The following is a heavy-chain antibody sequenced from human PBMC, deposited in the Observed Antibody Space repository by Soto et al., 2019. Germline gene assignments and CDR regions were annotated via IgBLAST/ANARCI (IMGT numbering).Heavy chain of an antibody. CDR3: ARGWVIGH. Sequence: QVQLVESGGGVVQPGRSLRLSCAASGFIFSSYAMHWVRQAPGKGLEWVAIMSYDGNDKYYADSVKGRFTISRDNSKDRLYLQMHCLRAEDTAVYYCARGWVIGHWGQGILVTVS. CDR1: GFIFSSYA. CDR2: MSYDGNDK. V-gene: IGHV3-30-3*01. D-gene: IGHD6-13*01. J-gene: IGHJ4*02.